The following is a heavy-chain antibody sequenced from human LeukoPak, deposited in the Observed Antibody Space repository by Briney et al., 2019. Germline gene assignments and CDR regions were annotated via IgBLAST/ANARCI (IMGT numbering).Heavy chain of an antibody. J-gene: IGHJ4*02. V-gene: IGHV4-30-2*01. D-gene: IGHD3-22*01. CDR2: IYHSGST. CDR3: AREGGYDSSGYNNY. Sequence: PSQTLSLTCAVSGGSISSGGYSWSWVRQPPGKGLEWIGYIYHSGSTYYNPSLKSRVTISVDRSKNQFSLKLSSVTAADTAVYYCAREGGYDSSGYNNYWGQGTLVTVSS. CDR1: GGSISSGGYS.